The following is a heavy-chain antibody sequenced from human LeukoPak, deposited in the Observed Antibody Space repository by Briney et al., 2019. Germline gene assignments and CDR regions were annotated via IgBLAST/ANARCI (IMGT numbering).Heavy chain of an antibody. V-gene: IGHV4-59*01. J-gene: IGHJ4*02. CDR3: ARSIGYSYGYASDY. Sequence: PSETLSLTCTVSGDSISSYYWSWIRQPPGKGLEWIGYIYYSGSTNYNPSLKSRVTISVDTSKNQLSLKLNSVTAADTAVYYCARSIGYSYGYASDYWGQGTLVTVSS. CDR2: IYYSGST. CDR1: GDSISSYY. D-gene: IGHD5-18*01.